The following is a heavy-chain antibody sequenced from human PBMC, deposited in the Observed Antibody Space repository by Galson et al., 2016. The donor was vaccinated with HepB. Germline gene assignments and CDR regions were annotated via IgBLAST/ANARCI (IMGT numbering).Heavy chain of an antibody. J-gene: IGHJ4*02. CDR1: GYSFTSYW. Sequence: QSGAEVKKPGESLRISCKGSGYSFTSYWINWVRQMPGQGLEWMGRIDPSDSYTNYSPSFQGHVTISADKSISTAFLQWNSLEASDTAMYYCARGGSSGWYTVYWGQGTLVTVSS. CDR2: IDPSDSYT. CDR3: ARGGSSGWYTVY. V-gene: IGHV5-10-1*01. D-gene: IGHD6-19*01.